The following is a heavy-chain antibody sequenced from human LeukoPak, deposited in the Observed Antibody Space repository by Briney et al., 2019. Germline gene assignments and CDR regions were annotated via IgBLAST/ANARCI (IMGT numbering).Heavy chain of an antibody. D-gene: IGHD2-15*01. Sequence: GGSLRLSCAASGFTFSSYSMNWVRQAPGKGVEWVSSISSSSSYIYYADSVEGRFTISRDNAKNSLYLQMNSLRAEDTAVYYCARDLYCSGGSCYSGYYYMDVWGKGTTVTVSS. J-gene: IGHJ6*03. CDR2: ISSSSSYI. CDR3: ARDLYCSGGSCYSGYYYMDV. V-gene: IGHV3-21*01. CDR1: GFTFSSYS.